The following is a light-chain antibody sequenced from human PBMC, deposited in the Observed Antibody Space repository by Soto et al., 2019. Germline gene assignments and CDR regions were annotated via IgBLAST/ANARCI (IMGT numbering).Light chain of an antibody. CDR3: SSYTGSNNHVV. CDR2: EVT. CDR1: SSDVGAHNS. V-gene: IGLV2-8*01. Sequence: QSALTQPPSASGSPGQSGTISCTGTSSDVGAHNSVSWYQHHPGKAPRLVIYEVTKRPSGVPDHFSGSKSGNTASLTVSGLQAEDEADYYCSSYTGSNNHVVFGGGTKVTVL. J-gene: IGLJ2*01.